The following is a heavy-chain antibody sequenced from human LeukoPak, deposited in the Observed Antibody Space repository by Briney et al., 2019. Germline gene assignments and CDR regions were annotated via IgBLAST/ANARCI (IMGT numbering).Heavy chain of an antibody. V-gene: IGHV3-74*01. J-gene: IGHJ4*02. D-gene: IGHD7-27*01. CDR2: MNSDGSTT. CDR3: VRALMGTSDH. Sequence: SCKASGYTFSRDWMHWVRQGPGKGLVWVSRMNSDGSTTNYADSVKGRFTISRDNAKNTLYLQMNSLRAEDTAVYYCVRALMGTSDHWGQGSLVTVSS. CDR1: GYTFSRDW.